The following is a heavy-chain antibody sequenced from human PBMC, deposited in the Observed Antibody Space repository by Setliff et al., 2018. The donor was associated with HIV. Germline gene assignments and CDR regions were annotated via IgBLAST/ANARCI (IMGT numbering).Heavy chain of an antibody. Sequence: LRLSCAASGFTFDDYTMHWVRQAPGKGLEWVSLITWDGTKTYYADSVKGRFTISRDNRKHSLSLQMNSLRTEDTALYYCAKDGGTIRAPAPPYYCYMDVWGKGTTVTVSS. CDR1: GFTFDDYT. D-gene: IGHD1-1*01. V-gene: IGHV3-43*01. CDR3: AKDGGTIRAPAPPYYCYMDV. CDR2: ITWDGTKT. J-gene: IGHJ6*03.